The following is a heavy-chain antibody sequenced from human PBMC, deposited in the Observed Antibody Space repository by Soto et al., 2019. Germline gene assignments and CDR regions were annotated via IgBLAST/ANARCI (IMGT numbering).Heavy chain of an antibody. CDR3: ARYGAAVDY. CDR2: IWYDGSNK. J-gene: IGHJ4*02. D-gene: IGHD2-15*01. V-gene: IGHV3-33*01. CDR1: GFTFSSYG. Sequence: QVQLVESGGGVVQPGRSLRLSCAASGFTFSSYGMHWVRQAPGKGLEWVAVIWYDGSNKYYADSVKGRFTISRDNSKNTLYLQMNSLRADDTAVYYCARYGAAVDYWGQGTLVTVSS.